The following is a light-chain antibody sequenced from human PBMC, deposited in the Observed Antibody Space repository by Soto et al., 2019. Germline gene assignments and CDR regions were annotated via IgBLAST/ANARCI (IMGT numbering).Light chain of an antibody. J-gene: IGKJ2*01. V-gene: IGKV3-20*01. CDR1: QSVSSNY. Sequence: DIVLAQSPDTLSLSPGDRATLSCRASQSVSSNYLAWYQQKPGQAPRLLIYGASTRATGIPDRFSGSGSGTDFTLTISRLEPEDIAVYYCQQYGSSPYTFGQGTRLEIK. CDR3: QQYGSSPYT. CDR2: GAS.